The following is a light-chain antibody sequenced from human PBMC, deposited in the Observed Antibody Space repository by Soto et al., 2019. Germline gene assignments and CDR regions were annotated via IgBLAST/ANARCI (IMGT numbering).Light chain of an antibody. V-gene: IGLV1-40*01. Sequence: QSVLTQPPSVSGAPGQRVTISCTGSSSNIGAGYDVHWYQQLPGAAPKLLIFGNGNRPSGVPDRFSGSKSDTSASLAITGLQAEDEAGYYCQTYDSSLSGLFVFGTGTKVTVL. CDR1: SSNIGAGYD. J-gene: IGLJ1*01. CDR2: GNG. CDR3: QTYDSSLSGLFV.